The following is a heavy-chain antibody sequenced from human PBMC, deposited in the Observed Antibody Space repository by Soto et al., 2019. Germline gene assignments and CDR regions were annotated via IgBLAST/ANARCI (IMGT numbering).Heavy chain of an antibody. D-gene: IGHD6-6*01. CDR2: VSYDGSNE. V-gene: IGHV3-30*18. CDR3: AKPRYSARSSNYYYGMDV. CDR1: EFTFSTYG. J-gene: IGHJ6*04. Sequence: QVQLVESGGGVVQPGRALRLSCAASEFTFSTYGMHWVRQAPGKGLEWVALVSYDGSNEYYADSVKGRFTISRDNSKNTWYLQMNSLRAEDTAVYYCAKPRYSARSSNYYYGMDVWGTGNTVAVSS.